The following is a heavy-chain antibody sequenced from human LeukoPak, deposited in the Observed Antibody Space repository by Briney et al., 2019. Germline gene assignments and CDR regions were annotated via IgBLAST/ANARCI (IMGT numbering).Heavy chain of an antibody. J-gene: IGHJ3*02. CDR1: GGSIRRYY. CDR2: IYYSGST. D-gene: IGHD3-10*01. CDR3: ARDSIADPDPNYYGSGSYYNVGAFDI. Sequence: SETLSLTCTVSGGSIRRYYWSWMRQPPGKGLEWVGYIYYSGSTKYNPSLKSRATISVDTSKNQFSLKLSSVTAADTAVYYCARDSIADPDPNYYGSGSYYNVGAFDIWGQGTMVTVSS. V-gene: IGHV4-59*01.